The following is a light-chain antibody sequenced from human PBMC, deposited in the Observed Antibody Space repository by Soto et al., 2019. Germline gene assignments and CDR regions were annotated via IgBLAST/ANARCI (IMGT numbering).Light chain of an antibody. J-gene: IGLJ1*01. V-gene: IGLV2-14*01. CDR3: SSYTSSSTNV. CDR1: RSDVGGYNY. Sequence: QSALTQPASVSGSPGQSLTISCTGTRSDVGGYNYVSWYQQHPGKAPKLMIYDVSNRPSGVSNRCSGSKSGNTASLTISGLQAEDEADYYCSSYTSSSTNVFGTGTKVTVL. CDR2: DVS.